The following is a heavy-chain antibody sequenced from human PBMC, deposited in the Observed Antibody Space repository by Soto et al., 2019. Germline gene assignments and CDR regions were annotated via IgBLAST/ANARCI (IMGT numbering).Heavy chain of an antibody. Sequence: EASVKVSCKASGYTFTSYDINWVRQATGQGLEWMGWMNPSSGNTGYAQKFQGRVTMTRNTSISTAYMELSSLRSEDTAVYYCARGIRITMVRGVPYYFDYWGQGTLVTVSS. CDR2: MNPSSGNT. J-gene: IGHJ4*02. D-gene: IGHD3-10*01. CDR3: ARGIRITMVRGVPYYFDY. V-gene: IGHV1-8*01. CDR1: GYTFTSYD.